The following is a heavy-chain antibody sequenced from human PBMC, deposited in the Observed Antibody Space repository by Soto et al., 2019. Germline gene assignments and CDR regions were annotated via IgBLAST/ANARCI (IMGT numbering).Heavy chain of an antibody. V-gene: IGHV4-59*02. J-gene: IGHJ3*02. CDR1: GVSVSDYH. CDR2: IHYNGRT. Sequence: PSETLSLTCSVSGVSVSDYHWTWIRLTPKKELQWIGFIHYNGRTDSSPSLKSRVTISVDTSKNQFSLILRSVTAADSAMYYCARGRLFGVVIRDAFDIWGQGTMVTVSS. D-gene: IGHD3-3*01. CDR3: ARGRLFGVVIRDAFDI.